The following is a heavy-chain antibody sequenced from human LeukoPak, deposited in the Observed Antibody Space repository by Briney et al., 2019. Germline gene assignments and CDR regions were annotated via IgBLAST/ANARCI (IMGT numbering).Heavy chain of an antibody. J-gene: IGHJ1*01. CDR3: ARTDETAPAEDFQH. Sequence: PGGSLRLSCAASGFSVRSNYMSWVRQAPGKGLEWVSVIYSGGSTYYADSVKGRFHLSRENSKNTLYLQMKSLRAEDTAVYYCARTDETAPAEDFQHWGQGTLVTVSS. CDR1: GFSVRSNY. V-gene: IGHV3-53*01. CDR2: IYSGGST. D-gene: IGHD2-21*02.